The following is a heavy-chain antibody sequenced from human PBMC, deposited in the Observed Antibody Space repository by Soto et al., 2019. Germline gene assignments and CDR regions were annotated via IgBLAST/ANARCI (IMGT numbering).Heavy chain of an antibody. V-gene: IGHV3-30-3*01. CDR1: GFTFSSYA. Sequence: QVQLVKSGGGVVQPGRSLRLSCAASGFTFSSYAMHWVRQAPGKGLEWVAVISYDGSNKYYADSVKGRFTISRDNFKNTLYLQMNSLRAEDTAVYYCARDKSPYSSGWHNRHFDYWGQGTLVTVSS. CDR3: ARDKSPYSSGWHNRHFDY. D-gene: IGHD6-19*01. J-gene: IGHJ4*02. CDR2: ISYDGSNK.